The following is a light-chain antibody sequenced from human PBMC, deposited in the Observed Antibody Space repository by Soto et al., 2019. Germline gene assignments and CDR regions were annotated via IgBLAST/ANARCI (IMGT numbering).Light chain of an antibody. Sequence: DIQMTQSPSTLSASVGDRVTITCRASQSISSWLAWYQQKPGQAPKLLIYQASSIQSGVPSRFSGSGSGTAFTIPLSSLHPDDFATYYYKSGVTFGGGTKVEIK. V-gene: IGKV1-5*03. CDR1: QSISSW. CDR2: QAS. CDR3: KSGVT. J-gene: IGKJ4*01.